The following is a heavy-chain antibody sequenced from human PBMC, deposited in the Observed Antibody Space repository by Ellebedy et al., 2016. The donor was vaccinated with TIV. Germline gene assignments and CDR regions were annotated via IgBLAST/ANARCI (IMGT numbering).Heavy chain of an antibody. Sequence: PGGSLRLSCAASGFTFSSYTMNWVRQAPGKGLEWVSYISNSAIYYADSVKVRFTISRDNAKNSLYLQLSSLRAEDTAVYYCARGGGCSGGTCYYPDVWGQGTLVTVSS. CDR1: GFTFSSYT. J-gene: IGHJ4*02. CDR3: ARGGGCSGGTCYYPDV. CDR2: ISNSAI. V-gene: IGHV3-48*01. D-gene: IGHD2-15*01.